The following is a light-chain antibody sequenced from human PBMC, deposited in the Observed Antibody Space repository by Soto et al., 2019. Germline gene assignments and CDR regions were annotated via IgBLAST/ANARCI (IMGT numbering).Light chain of an antibody. Sequence: DIVMTQPPDSLAVSLGERATINCKSSQSVLHTSNNKNYLAWYQQKPGQPPKLLIYWASTRESGVPDRFSGSGSGTDFTLTITSLQAEDVAVYYCQQYYSTLTFGGGTKVQIK. CDR1: QSVLHTSNNKNY. CDR3: QQYYSTLT. V-gene: IGKV4-1*01. CDR2: WAS. J-gene: IGKJ4*01.